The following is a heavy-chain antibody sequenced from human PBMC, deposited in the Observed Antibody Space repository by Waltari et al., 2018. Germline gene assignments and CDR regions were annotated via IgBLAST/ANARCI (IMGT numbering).Heavy chain of an antibody. V-gene: IGHV3-23*01. CDR2: ISGSGGST. D-gene: IGHD3-10*01. CDR3: AKDPDYYGSGILEYYYGMDV. Sequence: EVQLLESGGGLVQPGGSLRLSCAASGFTFSSYAMSWVRQAPGKVLEWVSAISGSGGSTYYADSVQGRFTISRDNSKNTLYLQMNSLRAEDTAVYYCAKDPDYYGSGILEYYYGMDVWGQGTTVTVSS. J-gene: IGHJ6*02. CDR1: GFTFSSYA.